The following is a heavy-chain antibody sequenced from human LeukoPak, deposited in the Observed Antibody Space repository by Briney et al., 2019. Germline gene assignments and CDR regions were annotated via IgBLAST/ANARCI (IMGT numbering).Heavy chain of an antibody. CDR1: GFTFSSYW. CDR2: INSDGSST. D-gene: IGHD1-26*01. V-gene: IGHV3-74*01. J-gene: IGHJ3*02. Sequence: GGSLRLSCAASGFTFSSYWVHWVRQAPGKGLVWVSPINSDGSSTSYADSVKGRFTISRDNAKNTLSLQMNSLRAEDTAVYYCARVGGANAFDIWGQGTMVIVSS. CDR3: ARVGGANAFDI.